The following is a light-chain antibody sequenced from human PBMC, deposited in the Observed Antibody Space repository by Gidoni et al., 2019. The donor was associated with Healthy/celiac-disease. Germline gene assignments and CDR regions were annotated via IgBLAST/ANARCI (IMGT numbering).Light chain of an antibody. V-gene: IGKV4-1*01. J-gene: IGKJ1*01. CDR1: QSVLYSSNNKNY. CDR2: WAS. Sequence: DIVMTQSPDSLAVSLGERATINCKSSQSVLYSSNNKNYLAWFQQKPGQPPKLLIYWASTRQSGVPDRFSGSGSGTDFTLTISSLQAEDVAVYYCQQYYGNPRTFGQGTQVEIK. CDR3: QQYYGNPRT.